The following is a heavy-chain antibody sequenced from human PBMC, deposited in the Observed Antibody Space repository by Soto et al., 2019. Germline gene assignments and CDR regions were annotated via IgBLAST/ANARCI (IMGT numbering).Heavy chain of an antibody. J-gene: IGHJ6*03. Sequence: QVQLQESGPGLVKPSQTLSLTCTVSGGSISSGGYYWSWIRQHPGKGLEWIWYIYYSGSTYYNPSLKSRVTISVDTSKNQFSLKLSSVTAADTAVYYCARGTVVPAASYYYYMDVWGKGTTVTVSS. V-gene: IGHV4-31*03. CDR3: ARGTVVPAASYYYYMDV. CDR2: IYYSGST. D-gene: IGHD2-2*01. CDR1: GGSISSGGYY.